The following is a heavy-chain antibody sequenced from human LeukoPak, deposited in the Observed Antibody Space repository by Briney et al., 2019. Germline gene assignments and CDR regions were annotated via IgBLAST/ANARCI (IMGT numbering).Heavy chain of an antibody. CDR3: ARAMIGYTFGPFDY. J-gene: IGHJ4*02. CDR2: IYTSGST. V-gene: IGHV4-4*07. CDR1: GGSISSYY. Sequence: SETPSLTCTVSGGSISSYYWSWIRQPAGKGLEWIGRIYTSGSTNYNPSLKSRVTISVDKSKNQFSLELSSVTAADTAVYYCARAMIGYTFGPFDYWGQGTLVTVSS. D-gene: IGHD5-18*01.